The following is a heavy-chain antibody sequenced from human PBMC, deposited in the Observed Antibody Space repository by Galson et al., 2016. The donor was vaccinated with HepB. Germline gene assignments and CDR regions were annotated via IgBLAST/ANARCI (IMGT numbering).Heavy chain of an antibody. J-gene: IGHJ5*02. CDR3: ATMDIVTTSYWFDP. CDR1: GYTFTDYY. D-gene: IGHD5-12*01. CDR2: VGPEDGET. V-gene: IGHV1-69-2*01. Sequence: VKVSCKVSGYTFTDYYIHWVQQAPGGGLEWMGLVGPEDGETMYAVKFQGRVTITADTSTDTAYMELSSLRSEDTAVYYCATMDIVTTSYWFDPWGQGTLVTVSS.